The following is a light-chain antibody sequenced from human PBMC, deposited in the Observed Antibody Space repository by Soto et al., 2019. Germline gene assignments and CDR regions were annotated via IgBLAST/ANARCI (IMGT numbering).Light chain of an antibody. CDR2: GAI. Sequence: EIVMTQSPGTLSGSAGERVTLSCRASQSVSNNLAWYQQKPGQAPRLLIYGAITRAIGIPARFSGSGSGTEFTLSISSLQSEDFAIYFCEQYSYWWTFGQGTKVEVK. J-gene: IGKJ1*01. V-gene: IGKV3-15*01. CDR1: QSVSNN. CDR3: EQYSYWWT.